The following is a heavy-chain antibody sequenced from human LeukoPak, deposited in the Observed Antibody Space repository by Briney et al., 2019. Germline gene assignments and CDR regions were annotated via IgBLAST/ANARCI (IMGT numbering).Heavy chain of an antibody. CDR1: GFTFSSYS. Sequence: GGSLRLSCAASGFTFSSYSMNWVRQAPGKGLEWVSSISSSSSYIYYADSVKGRFTISRDNAKNSLYLQMSSLRAEDTAVYYCARDIGTSYGMDVWGQGTTVTVSS. D-gene: IGHD1-1*01. CDR2: ISSSSSYI. CDR3: ARDIGTSYGMDV. J-gene: IGHJ6*02. V-gene: IGHV3-21*01.